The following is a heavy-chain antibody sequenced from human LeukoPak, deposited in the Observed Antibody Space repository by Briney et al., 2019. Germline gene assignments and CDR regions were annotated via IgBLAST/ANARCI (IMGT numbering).Heavy chain of an antibody. Sequence: VRSLRLSCAASGLTFSSYAMHWVRQAPGEGLEWVAVISYDGSKKFYADSVKGRFTISRDNPKNTLYLQMNSLRAEDTAVYYCAKVGIQLWYFDYWGQGTLVTVSS. V-gene: IGHV3-30*04. CDR1: GLTFSSYA. D-gene: IGHD5-18*01. CDR3: AKVGIQLWYFDY. J-gene: IGHJ4*02. CDR2: ISYDGSKK.